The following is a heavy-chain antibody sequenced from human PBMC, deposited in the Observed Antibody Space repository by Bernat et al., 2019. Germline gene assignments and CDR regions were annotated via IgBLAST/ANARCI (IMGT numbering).Heavy chain of an antibody. J-gene: IGHJ6*02. CDR1: GFTFSSYG. D-gene: IGHD3-9*01. Sequence: QVQLVESGGGVVQPGRSLRLSCAASGFTFSSYGMHWVRQAPGKGLEWVAVIWYDGSNKYYADSVKGRFTISRDNSKNTLYLQMNSLRAEDTAVYYSRFFDQYYGMDVWGQGTTVTVSS. V-gene: IGHV3-33*01. CDR2: IWYDGSNK. CDR3: RFFDQYYGMDV.